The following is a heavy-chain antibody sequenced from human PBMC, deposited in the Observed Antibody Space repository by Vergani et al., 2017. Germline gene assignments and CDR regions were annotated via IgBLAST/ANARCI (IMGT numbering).Heavy chain of an antibody. J-gene: IGHJ3*02. V-gene: IGHV4-59*01. CDR1: GGSISSYY. CDR3: ASSAWLLRVAFDI. Sequence: QVQLQESGPGLVKPSETLSLTCTVSGGSISSYYWSWIRQPPGKGLEWIGYIYYSGSTNYNPSLKSRVTISVDTSKNQFSLKLSSVTAADTAVYYCASSAWLLRVAFDIWGQGTMVTVSS. D-gene: IGHD3-22*01. CDR2: IYYSGST.